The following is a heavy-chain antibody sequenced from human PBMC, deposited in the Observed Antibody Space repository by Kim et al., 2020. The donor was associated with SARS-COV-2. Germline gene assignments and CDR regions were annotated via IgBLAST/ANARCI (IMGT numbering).Heavy chain of an antibody. V-gene: IGHV3-30*07. CDR3: ARDGYYYDRTGMDV. J-gene: IGHJ6*02. Sequence: ADSVKGRFTISRDNSKNTLYLQMNSLRAEDTAVYYCARDGYYYDRTGMDVWGQGTTVTVSS. D-gene: IGHD3-22*01.